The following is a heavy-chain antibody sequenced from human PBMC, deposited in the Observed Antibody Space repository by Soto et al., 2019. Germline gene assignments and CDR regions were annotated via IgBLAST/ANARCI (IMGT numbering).Heavy chain of an antibody. CDR3: AKAFNPHRKPHAHTGKTACDY. J-gene: IGHJ4*02. V-gene: IGHV3-23*01. CDR1: GFTFSSYA. CDR2: ISGSGGST. Sequence: GGSLRLSCAASGFTFSSYAMSWVRQAPGKGLEWVSAISGSGGSTYYADSVKGRFTISRDNSKNTLYLQMNSLRAEDTAVYYCAKAFNPHRKPHAHTGKTACDYWGQGTLVTVSS.